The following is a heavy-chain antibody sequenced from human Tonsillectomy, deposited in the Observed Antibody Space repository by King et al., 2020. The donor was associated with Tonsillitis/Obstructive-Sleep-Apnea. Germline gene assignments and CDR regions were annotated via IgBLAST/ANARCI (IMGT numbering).Heavy chain of an antibody. V-gene: IGHV4-39*01. CDR3: ARVGYSYGELDY. CDR1: GGSISSSSYY. Sequence: QLQESGPGLVKPSETLSLTCTVSGGSISSSSYYWGWIRQPPGKGLEWIGSIYYSGSTYYNPSLKSRVTISVDTSKNQFSLKLSSVTAADTAVYYCARVGYSYGELDYWGQGTLGTVSS. CDR2: IYYSGST. J-gene: IGHJ4*02. D-gene: IGHD5-18*01.